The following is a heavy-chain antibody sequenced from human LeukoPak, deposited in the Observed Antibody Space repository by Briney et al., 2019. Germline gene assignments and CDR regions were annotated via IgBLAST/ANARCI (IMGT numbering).Heavy chain of an antibody. CDR2: ISSSSSYI. V-gene: IGHV3-21*01. CDR1: GFTFSSYS. J-gene: IGHJ4*02. CDR3: ARDSTLGGFEMWPVDY. Sequence: GGSLRLSCAASGFTFSSYSMNWVRQALGKGLEWVSSISSSSSYIYYADSVKGRFTISRDNAKNSLYLQMNSLRAEDTAVYYCARDSTLGGFEMWPVDYWGQGTLVTVSS. D-gene: IGHD3-16*01.